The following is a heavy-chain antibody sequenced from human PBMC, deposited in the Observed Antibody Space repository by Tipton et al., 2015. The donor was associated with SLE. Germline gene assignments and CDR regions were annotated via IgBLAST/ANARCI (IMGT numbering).Heavy chain of an antibody. CDR2: INHSGST. CDR3: ARALGPTIFGVGY. Sequence: TLSLPSSFSFGSFSGYYWSWIRQPPGKGLEWIGEINHSGSTNYNPSLKSRVTISVDTSKNQFSLKLSSVTAADTAVYYCARALGPTIFGVGYWGQGTLVTVSS. D-gene: IGHD3-3*01. V-gene: IGHV4-34*01. CDR1: FGSFSGYY. J-gene: IGHJ4*02.